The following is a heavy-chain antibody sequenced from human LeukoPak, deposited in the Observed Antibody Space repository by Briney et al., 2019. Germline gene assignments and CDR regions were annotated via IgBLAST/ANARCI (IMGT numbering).Heavy chain of an antibody. D-gene: IGHD6-6*01. CDR1: GFTFSSYG. J-gene: IGHJ6*02. V-gene: IGHV3-33*01. Sequence: PGGSLRLSCAASGFTFSSYGMHWVRQAPGKGLEWVAVIWYDGSNKYYADSVKGRFSISRDNSKNMLYLQMNSLRAEDTAVYYCARRFGKEPVHRYGMDVWGQGTTVTVSS. CDR2: IWYDGSNK. CDR3: ARRFGKEPVHRYGMDV.